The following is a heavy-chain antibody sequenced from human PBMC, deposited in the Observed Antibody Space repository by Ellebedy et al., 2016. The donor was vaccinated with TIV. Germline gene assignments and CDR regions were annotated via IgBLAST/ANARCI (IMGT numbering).Heavy chain of an antibody. J-gene: IGHJ4*02. D-gene: IGHD6-6*01. CDR2: IKYDGSET. CDR3: ARGYRAARPPFDY. Sequence: PGGSLRLSCAASGFTFSSFWMTWVRQAPGKGLGWVANIKYDGSETYYADSVKGRFTISRDKAKNSLYLQMNSLRAEDTAVYYCARGYRAARPPFDYWGQGTLVTVSS. V-gene: IGHV3-7*02. CDR1: GFTFSSFW.